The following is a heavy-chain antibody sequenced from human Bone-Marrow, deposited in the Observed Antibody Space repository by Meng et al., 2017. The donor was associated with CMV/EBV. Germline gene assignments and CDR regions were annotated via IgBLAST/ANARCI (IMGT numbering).Heavy chain of an antibody. D-gene: IGHD6-13*01. J-gene: IGHJ6*02. V-gene: IGHV3-21*01. CDR3: ARVLYDSSSSYYYYYYYGMDV. CDR2: ISSSSSYI. CDR1: GFTFSSYS. Sequence: GESLKISCAASGFTFSSYSMNWVRQAPGKGLEWVSSISSSSSYIYYADSVKGRFTISRDNAKNSLYLQMNSLRAEDTAVYYCARVLYDSSSSYYYYYYYGMDVWVQGTTVTVSS.